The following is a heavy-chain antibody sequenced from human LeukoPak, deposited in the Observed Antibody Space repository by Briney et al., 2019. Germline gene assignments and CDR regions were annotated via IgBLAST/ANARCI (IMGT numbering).Heavy chain of an antibody. CDR1: GFTFSSYG. CDR3: ARDILEWFYRGDAFDI. V-gene: IGHV3-23*01. J-gene: IGHJ3*02. D-gene: IGHD3-3*01. CDR2: ISGSGGST. Sequence: GRSLRLSCAASGFTFSSYGMSWVRQAPGKGLEWVSAISGSGGSTYYADSVKGRFTISRDNSKNTLYLQMNSLRAEDTAVYYCARDILEWFYRGDAFDIWGQGTMVTVSS.